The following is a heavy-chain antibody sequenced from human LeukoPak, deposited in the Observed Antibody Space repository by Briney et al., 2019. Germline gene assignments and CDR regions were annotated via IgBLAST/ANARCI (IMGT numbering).Heavy chain of an antibody. CDR1: GFTFRSYW. V-gene: IGHV3-7*01. CDR2: IKQDGSEK. J-gene: IGHJ6*02. D-gene: IGHD2-2*01. Sequence: GGSLRLSCAASGFTFRSYWMSWVRQAPGKGLEWVANIKQDGSEKYYVDSVKGRFTISRDNAKNSLYLQVNSLRAEDTAVYYCARGTDIVVVPAALKYYYGMDVWGQGTTVTVSS. CDR3: ARGTDIVVVPAALKYYYGMDV.